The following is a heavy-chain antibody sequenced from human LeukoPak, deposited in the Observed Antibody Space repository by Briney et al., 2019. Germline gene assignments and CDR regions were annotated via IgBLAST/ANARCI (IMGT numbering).Heavy chain of an antibody. D-gene: IGHD6-13*01. J-gene: IGHJ3*02. CDR1: GYTFTSYG. Sequence: ASVKVSCKASGYTFTSYGISWVRQAPGQGLEWMGGIIPIFGTANYAQKFQGRVTITADESTSTAYMELSSLRSEDTAVYYCARYSSSPLHDIWGQGTMVTVSS. CDR3: ARYSSSPLHDI. CDR2: IIPIFGTA. V-gene: IGHV1-69*13.